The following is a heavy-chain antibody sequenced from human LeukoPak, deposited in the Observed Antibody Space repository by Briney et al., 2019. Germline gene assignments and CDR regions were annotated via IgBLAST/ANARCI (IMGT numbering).Heavy chain of an antibody. D-gene: IGHD6-6*01. CDR1: GFTFDDYA. J-gene: IGHJ6*02. V-gene: IGHV3-9*01. Sequence: GRSLRLSCAASGFTFDDYAMHWDRQAPGKGLEWVSGISWNSGSIGYADSVKGRFTISRDNAKNSLYLQMNSLRAEDAALYYCAKEAYSSSSRPNPNYYYGMDVWGQGTTVTVSS. CDR3: AKEAYSSSSRPNPNYYYGMDV. CDR2: ISWNSGSI.